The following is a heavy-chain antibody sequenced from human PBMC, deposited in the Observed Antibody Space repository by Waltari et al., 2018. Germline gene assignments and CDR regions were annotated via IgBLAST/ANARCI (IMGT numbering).Heavy chain of an antibody. J-gene: IGHJ4*02. V-gene: IGHV1-2*04. Sequence: QVQLVQSGAEVKKPGASVKVSCKASGYTFTGYYIPQVRQAPGQGLEWMVWINPNSGGTNYAQKFQGWVTMTRDTSISTAYMELSRLRSDDTAVYYCARSPWEKTTCFDYWGQGTLVTVSS. CDR3: ARSPWEKTTCFDY. D-gene: IGHD1-26*01. CDR1: GYTFTGYY. CDR2: INPNSGGT.